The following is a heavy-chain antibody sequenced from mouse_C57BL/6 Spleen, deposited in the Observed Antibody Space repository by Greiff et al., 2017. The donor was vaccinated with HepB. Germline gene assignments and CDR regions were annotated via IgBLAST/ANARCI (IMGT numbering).Heavy chain of an antibody. J-gene: IGHJ3*01. CDR1: GYTFTSYW. Sequence: QVQLKQSGAELVKPGASVKLSCKASGYTFTSYWMQWVKQRPGQGLEWIGEIDPSDSYTNYNQKFKGKATLTVDTSSSTAYMQLSSLTSEDSAVYYCARKKIYYDYSWFAYWGQGTLVTVSA. D-gene: IGHD2-4*01. CDR2: IDPSDSYT. CDR3: ARKKIYYDYSWFAY. V-gene: IGHV1-50*01.